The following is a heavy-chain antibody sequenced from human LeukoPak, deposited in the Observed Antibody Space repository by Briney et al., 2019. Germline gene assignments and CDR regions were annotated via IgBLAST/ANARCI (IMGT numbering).Heavy chain of an antibody. CDR1: GGSISSGGYY. CDR3: ARGRGSTVNNGMDV. D-gene: IGHD4-17*01. V-gene: IGHV4-31*03. J-gene: IGHJ6*02. Sequence: PSQTLSLTCTVSGGSISSGGYYWSWIRQHPGKGLEWIGYIYYSGSTYYNPSLKSRVTISVDTSKNQFSLKLSSVTAADTAVYYCARGRGSTVNNGMDVWGQGTTVTVSS. CDR2: IYYSGST.